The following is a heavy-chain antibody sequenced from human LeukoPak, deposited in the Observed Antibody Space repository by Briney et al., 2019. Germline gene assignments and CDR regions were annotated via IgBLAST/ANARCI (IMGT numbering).Heavy chain of an antibody. CDR2: IIPIFGTA. CDR3: ARDPEIYCSGGSCIDY. Sequence: SMKVSCQASGGTLSSYSISRVRQAPGQRLEWMGGIIPIFGTANYAQKFQGRVTITADKSTSTAYMELSSLRSEDTAVYYCARDPEIYCSGGSCIDYWGQGTLVTVSS. D-gene: IGHD2-15*01. J-gene: IGHJ4*02. CDR1: GGTLSSYS. V-gene: IGHV1-69*06.